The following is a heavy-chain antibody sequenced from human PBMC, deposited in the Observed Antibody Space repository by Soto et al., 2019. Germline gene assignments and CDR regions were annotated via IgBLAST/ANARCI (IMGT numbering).Heavy chain of an antibody. CDR3: ARGGPFLGYYYYGMDV. CDR1: CGSFSGYY. Sequence: SEPLSLTCAVYCGSFSGYYWSWIRQPPGKGLEWIGEINHSGSTNYNPSLKSRVTISVDTSKNQFSLKLSSVTAADTAVYYCARGGPFLGYYYYGMDVWGQGTTVTVSS. V-gene: IGHV4-34*01. CDR2: INHSGST. J-gene: IGHJ6*02. D-gene: IGHD7-27*01.